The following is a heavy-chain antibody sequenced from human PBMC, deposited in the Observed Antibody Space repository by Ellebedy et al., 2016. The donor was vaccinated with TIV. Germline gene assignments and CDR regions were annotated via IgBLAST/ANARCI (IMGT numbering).Heavy chain of an antibody. D-gene: IGHD3-9*01. CDR1: GFTFSSYS. Sequence: GESLKISCAASGFTFSSYSMNWVRQAPGKGLEWVSGINWNGGSTGYADSVKGRFTISRDNAKNSLYLQMNSLRAEDTAVYYCARVEGYDILTGYNDYWGQGTLVTVSS. V-gene: IGHV3-20*04. J-gene: IGHJ4*02. CDR2: INWNGGST. CDR3: ARVEGYDILTGYNDY.